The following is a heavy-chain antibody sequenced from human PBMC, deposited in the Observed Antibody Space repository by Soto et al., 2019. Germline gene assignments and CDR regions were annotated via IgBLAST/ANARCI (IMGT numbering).Heavy chain of an antibody. V-gene: IGHV4-59*01. D-gene: IGHD3-10*01. J-gene: IGHJ5*02. CDR3: ARGGRIGEWCDP. CDR1: GGSISSYY. CDR2: ISYSGTT. Sequence: QVQLQESGPGLVKPSETLSLTCTVSGGSISSYYWIWIRHPPGKGLEWIVFISYSGTTNYNPSLKSRVSLSVDTSKNQFSLKLTSVTAADTAVYNCARGGRIGEWCDPWGQGTLVTVSS.